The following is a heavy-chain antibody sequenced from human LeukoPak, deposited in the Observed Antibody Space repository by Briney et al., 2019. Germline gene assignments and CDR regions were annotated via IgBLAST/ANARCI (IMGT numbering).Heavy chain of an antibody. J-gene: IGHJ5*02. CDR2: ISRSGSPI. CDR1: GFTFRSSD. CDR3: ARVPRLGHDSGTGIDP. Sequence: GGSLRLSCAASGFTFRSSDMNWVRQAPGKGLEWVSYISRSGSPIYYADSVKGRFTVSRDNAKNSLFLQMNSLRAEDTAVYYCARVPRLGHDSGTGIDPWGQGTLVTVSS. V-gene: IGHV3-48*03. D-gene: IGHD3-10*01.